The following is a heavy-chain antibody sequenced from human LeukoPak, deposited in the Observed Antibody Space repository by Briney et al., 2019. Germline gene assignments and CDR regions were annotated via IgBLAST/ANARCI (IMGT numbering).Heavy chain of an antibody. Sequence: GGSLRLSCAASGFVFGDYGMHWVRQAPGKGLEWVTMVRNDGSDKYYADSVKGRFTISRDNTKNTLYLQMNSLRPEDTAVYYCAKHYYGSGSQKYYFDYWGQGTLVTVSS. CDR3: AKHYYGSGSQKYYFDY. J-gene: IGHJ4*02. CDR2: VRNDGSDK. CDR1: GFVFGDYG. V-gene: IGHV3-30*02. D-gene: IGHD3-10*01.